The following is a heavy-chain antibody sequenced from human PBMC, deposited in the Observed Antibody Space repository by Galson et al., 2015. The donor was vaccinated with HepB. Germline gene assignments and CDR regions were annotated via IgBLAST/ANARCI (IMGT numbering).Heavy chain of an antibody. D-gene: IGHD2-21*01. J-gene: IGHJ2*01. V-gene: IGHV4-34*01. CDR3: ASIPGLGWYFDL. CDR1: GGSFSGYY. Sequence: SETLSLTCAVYGGSFSGYYWSWIRQPPGKGLEWIGEINHSGSTNYNPSLKSRVTISVDTSKNQFSLKLSSVTAADTAVYYCASIPGLGWYFDLWGRGTLVTVSS. CDR2: INHSGST.